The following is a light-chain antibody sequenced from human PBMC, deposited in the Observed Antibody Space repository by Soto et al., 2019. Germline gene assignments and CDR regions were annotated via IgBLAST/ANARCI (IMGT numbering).Light chain of an antibody. CDR2: KTS. CDR1: QSISSW. CDR3: QQYQSFSLT. Sequence: DIQMTQSPSTLSASVGDRVTITCRASQSISSWLAWYQQKPGKAPKLLIYKTSNLESGVPSRFSGSGSGTEFSLTISSLQPDDFATHYCQQYQSFSLTFGGGTKV. V-gene: IGKV1-5*03. J-gene: IGKJ4*01.